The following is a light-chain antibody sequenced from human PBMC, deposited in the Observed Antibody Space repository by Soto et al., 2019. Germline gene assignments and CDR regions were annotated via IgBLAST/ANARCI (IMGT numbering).Light chain of an antibody. CDR3: CSYAGSSSYV. J-gene: IGLJ1*01. CDR1: SSDVGSYNL. V-gene: IGLV2-23*01. Sequence: QSVLTQPASVSGSPRQSSPLSCTGTSSDVGSYNLVSWYQQHPGKAPKLMIYEGSKRPSGVSNRFSGSKSGNTASLTISGLQAEDEADYYCCSYAGSSSYVFGTGTKVTVL. CDR2: EGS.